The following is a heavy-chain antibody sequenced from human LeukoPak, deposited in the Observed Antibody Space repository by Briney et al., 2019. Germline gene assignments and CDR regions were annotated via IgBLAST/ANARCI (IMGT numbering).Heavy chain of an antibody. V-gene: IGHV1-2*02. CDR1: GYTFTGYY. Sequence: GASVKVSCKASGYTFTGYYMHWVRQAPGQGLEWMGWINPNSGGTNYAQKFQDRVTMTRDTSISTAYMELSSLRSEDTAVYYCARDSGSYDGWFDPWGQGTLVTVSS. CDR2: INPNSGGT. CDR3: ARDSGSYDGWFDP. J-gene: IGHJ5*02. D-gene: IGHD1-26*01.